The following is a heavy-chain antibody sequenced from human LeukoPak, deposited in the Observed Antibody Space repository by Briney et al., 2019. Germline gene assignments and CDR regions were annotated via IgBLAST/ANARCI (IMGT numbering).Heavy chain of an antibody. J-gene: IGHJ4*02. D-gene: IGHD4-17*01. CDR2: INPNSGGT. Sequence: ASVKVSCKASGYTFTGYYMHWVRQAPGQGLEWMGRINPNSGGTNYAQKFQGRVTMTRDTSISTAYMELSRLRSDDTAVYYCARAYMTTVTTFDYWGQGTPVTVSS. CDR3: ARAYMTTVTTFDY. CDR1: GYTFTGYY. V-gene: IGHV1-2*06.